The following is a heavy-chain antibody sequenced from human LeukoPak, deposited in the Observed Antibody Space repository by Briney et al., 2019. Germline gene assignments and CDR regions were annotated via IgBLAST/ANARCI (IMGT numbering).Heavy chain of an antibody. Sequence: GGSLRLSCAASRFTFSTYCMHWVRQAPGKGPMWVSRICPDGTVTNYADSVKARFIISRDNARNTVYLQMNSLRVEDTAVYYCVRDFRSADYWGQGTLVTVSS. CDR3: VRDFRSADY. J-gene: IGHJ4*02. CDR2: ICPDGTVT. CDR1: RFTFSTYC. V-gene: IGHV3-74*01.